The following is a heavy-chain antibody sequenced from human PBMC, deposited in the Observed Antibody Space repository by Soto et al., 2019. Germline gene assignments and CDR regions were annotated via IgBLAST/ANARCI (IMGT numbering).Heavy chain of an antibody. CDR3: ARDLGDSSSYFDRYYFDY. CDR2: ISAYNGNT. J-gene: IGHJ4*02. CDR1: GYTFTSYG. Sequence: QVQLVQSGAEVKKPGASVKVSCKASGYTFTSYGISWVRQAPGQGLEWMGWISAYNGNTNYAQKLQGRVTMTTDTATSTAYMELRSLRSDDTAVYYCARDLGDSSSYFDRYYFDYWGQGTLVTVSS. V-gene: IGHV1-18*01. D-gene: IGHD6-6*01.